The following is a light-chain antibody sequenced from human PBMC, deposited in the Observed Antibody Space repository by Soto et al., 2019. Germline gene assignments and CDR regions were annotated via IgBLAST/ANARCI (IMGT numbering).Light chain of an antibody. J-gene: IGKJ4*01. CDR1: QSIYKW. CDR3: QQADSFPLS. V-gene: IGKV1-12*01. Sequence: DIQMSQSRSAVSASIGDRVTISCRASQSIYKWLVWYQQKPGKAPKLLIYAASSLQSGVPSRFSGSGYGTDFTLTISSLQPEDFATYYCQQADSFPLSFGGGTKV. CDR2: AAS.